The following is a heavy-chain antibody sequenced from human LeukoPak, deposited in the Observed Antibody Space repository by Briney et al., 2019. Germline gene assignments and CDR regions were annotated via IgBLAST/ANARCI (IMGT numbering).Heavy chain of an antibody. J-gene: IGHJ4*02. V-gene: IGHV3-11*01. CDR2: ISSSGSTI. CDR3: AREPMTSTLDY. D-gene: IGHD4-11*01. CDR1: GFTFSDYY. Sequence: GGSLRLSCAASGFTFSDYYMSWIRQAPGKGLEWVSYISSSGSTIYYADPVKGRFTISRDNAKNSLYLQMNSLRAEDTAVYYCAREPMTSTLDYWGQGTLVTVSS.